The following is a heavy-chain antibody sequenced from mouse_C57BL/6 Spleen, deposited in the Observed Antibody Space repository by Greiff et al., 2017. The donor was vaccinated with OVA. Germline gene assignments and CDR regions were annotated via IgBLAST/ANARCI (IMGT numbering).Heavy chain of an antibody. Sequence: VKLQQPGAELVRPGSSVKLSCKASGYTFTSYWMHWVKQRPIQGLEWIGNIDPSDSETHYNQKFKDKATLTVDKSSSTAYMQLSSLTSEDSAVYYCARKRTAQAYFDYWGQGTTLTVSS. J-gene: IGHJ2*01. V-gene: IGHV1-52*01. CDR3: ARKRTAQAYFDY. D-gene: IGHD3-2*02. CDR2: IDPSDSET. CDR1: GYTFTSYW.